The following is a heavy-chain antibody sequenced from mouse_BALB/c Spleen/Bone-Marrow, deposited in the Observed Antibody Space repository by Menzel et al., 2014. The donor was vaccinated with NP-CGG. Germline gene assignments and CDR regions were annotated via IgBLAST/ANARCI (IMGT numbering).Heavy chain of an antibody. CDR2: ISGGRSTI. D-gene: IGHD2-2*01. CDR3: GRRVYGSQVFDF. Sequence: EVMLVESGGGLVQPGGSRKLSCAASGFTFSSFGMHWVRQAPEKGLEWVAYISGGRSTIYYVDTVKGRFTISRDKPKNTLVLQMTNLRSEDAAQYYCGRRVYGSQVFDFWGAGTTVTVSS. CDR1: GFTFSSFG. V-gene: IGHV5-17*02. J-gene: IGHJ1*01.